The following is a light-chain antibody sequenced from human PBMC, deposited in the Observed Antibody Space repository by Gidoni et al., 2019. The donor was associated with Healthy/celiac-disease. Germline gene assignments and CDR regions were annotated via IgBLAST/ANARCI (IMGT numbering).Light chain of an antibody. CDR1: QSVSSSY. CDR3: QQYGSSPLT. Sequence: EIVLTQSPVTLSVSPGERATLSCRARQSVSSSYLAWYQQKPGQAPRLLIYGASSRATGIPDRFSGSGSGTDFTLTISRLEPEDIAVYYCQQYGSSPLTFGQGTRLEIK. V-gene: IGKV3-20*01. J-gene: IGKJ5*01. CDR2: GAS.